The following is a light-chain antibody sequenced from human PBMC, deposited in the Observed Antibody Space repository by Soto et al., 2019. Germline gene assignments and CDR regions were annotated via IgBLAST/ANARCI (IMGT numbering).Light chain of an antibody. CDR2: GAS. J-gene: IGKJ4*01. Sequence: DIQMTQSPSSLSASVGDRVTITCRASQDISNFLAWFQQKPGKAPKSLIYGASSLQSGDPSKFSGSGSGTEFTLTISSLQPEDFGTYYCQQYHSYPATFGGGTKVEIQ. V-gene: IGKV1-16*02. CDR3: QQYHSYPAT. CDR1: QDISNF.